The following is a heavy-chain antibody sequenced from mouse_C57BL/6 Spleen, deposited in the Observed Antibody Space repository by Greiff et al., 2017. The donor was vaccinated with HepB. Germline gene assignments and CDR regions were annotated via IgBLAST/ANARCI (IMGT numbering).Heavy chain of an antibody. CDR3: SAVKDWYFDV. Sequence: VQLQQPGAELVKPGASVKLSCKASGYTFTSYWMHWVKQRPGQGLEWIGMIHPNSGSTNYNEKFKSKATLTVDKSSSTAYMQLSSLTSEDSAVYYCSAVKDWYFDVWGTGTTVTVSS. V-gene: IGHV1-64*01. CDR1: GYTFTSYW. D-gene: IGHD1-3*01. CDR2: IHPNSGST. J-gene: IGHJ1*03.